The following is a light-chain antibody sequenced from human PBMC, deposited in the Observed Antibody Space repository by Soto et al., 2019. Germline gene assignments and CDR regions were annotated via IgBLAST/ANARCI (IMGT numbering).Light chain of an antibody. CDR3: QQRINWPLT. V-gene: IGKV3-11*01. CDR2: DVS. CDR1: QSVTTF. Sequence: EIVLTQSPATLSLSPGERATLSCRASQSVTTFLAWYQQKPGQAPRLLIYDVSDSATGIPARFSGSGSGTDFTLTISNLEPEDFAVYYCQQRINWPLTFGGGTKVEIE. J-gene: IGKJ4*01.